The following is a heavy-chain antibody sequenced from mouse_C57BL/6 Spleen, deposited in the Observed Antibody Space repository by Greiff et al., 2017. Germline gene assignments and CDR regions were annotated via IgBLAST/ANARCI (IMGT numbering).Heavy chain of an antibody. CDR1: GFTFSDYG. CDR3: ARGAYSRGYYFDY. Sequence: EVTLVESGGGLVKPGGSLKLSCAASGFTFSDYGMHWVRQAPEKGLEWVAYISSGSSTIYYADTVKGRFTISRDNAKNTLFLQMTSLRSEDTAMYYCARGAYSRGYYFDYWGQGTTLTVSS. J-gene: IGHJ2*01. V-gene: IGHV5-17*01. D-gene: IGHD2-5*01. CDR2: ISSGSSTI.